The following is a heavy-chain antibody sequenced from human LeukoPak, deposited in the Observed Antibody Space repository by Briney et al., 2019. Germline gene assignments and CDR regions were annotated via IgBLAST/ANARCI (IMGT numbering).Heavy chain of an antibody. CDR3: ARAQIVVVYYYYYGMDV. Sequence: ASVKVSCKASGYTFTSYYMHWVRQAPGQGLEWMGIINPSGGSTSYAQKFQGRVTMTRDTSTSTVYMELSSLRSEDTAVYYCARAQIVVVYYYYYGMDVWGQGTTVTVSS. CDR1: GYTFTSYY. J-gene: IGHJ6*02. V-gene: IGHV1-46*01. D-gene: IGHD3-22*01. CDR2: INPSGGST.